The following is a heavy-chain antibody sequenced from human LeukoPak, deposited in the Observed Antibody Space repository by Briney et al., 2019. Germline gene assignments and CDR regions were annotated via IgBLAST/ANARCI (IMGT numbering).Heavy chain of an antibody. CDR3: ARAYYDILTASTQIPHFDY. J-gene: IGHJ4*02. CDR1: GYTFTGYY. CDR2: INPNSGGT. D-gene: IGHD3-9*01. V-gene: IGHV1-2*06. Sequence: GATVKVSYKASGYTFTGYYIHWVRQAPGQGLEWVGRINPNSGGTNYAQKFQGRVTMTWDTSISTAYMELSRLRSDDTAVFYCARAYYDILTASTQIPHFDYWGQGTLVTVSS.